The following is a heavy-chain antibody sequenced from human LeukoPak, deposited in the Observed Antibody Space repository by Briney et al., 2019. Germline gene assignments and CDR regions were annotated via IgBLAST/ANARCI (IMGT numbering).Heavy chain of an antibody. Sequence: PSETLSLTCAVYGGSFSGYYWSWIRQPPGRGLEWIGEINHSGSTNYNPSLKSRVTISVDTSKNQFSLKLSSVTAADTAVYYCARRPFRYCSSTSCPQGNSMFSYWGQGTLVTVSS. CDR3: ARRPFRYCSSTSCPQGNSMFSY. J-gene: IGHJ4*02. D-gene: IGHD2-2*01. CDR2: INHSGST. CDR1: GGSFSGYY. V-gene: IGHV4-34*01.